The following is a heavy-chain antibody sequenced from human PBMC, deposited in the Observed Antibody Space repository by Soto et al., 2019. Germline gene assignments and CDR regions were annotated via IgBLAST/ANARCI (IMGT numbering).Heavy chain of an antibody. Sequence: QVQLVESGGGVVQPGRSLRLSCTASGFTFSSSAMHWVRQAPGKGLEWVAVISYDGSNRYYADSVKGRFTISRDNSKNTLYLQMNSLRAEDTAVYYCERDKRDLRFLEWSYYFAYWGQGTLVTVSS. CDR2: ISYDGSNR. D-gene: IGHD3-3*01. CDR3: ERDKRDLRFLEWSYYFAY. CDR1: GFTFSSSA. V-gene: IGHV3-30-3*01. J-gene: IGHJ4*02.